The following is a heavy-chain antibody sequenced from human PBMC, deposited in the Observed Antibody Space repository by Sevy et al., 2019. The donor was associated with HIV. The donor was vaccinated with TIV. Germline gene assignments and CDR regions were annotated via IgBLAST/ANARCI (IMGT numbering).Heavy chain of an antibody. J-gene: IGHJ4*02. CDR1: GYTFTAYF. Sequence: ASVKVSCKASGYTFTAYFIHWERQAPGQGLEWMGWINPNSADTNYAPKFQGRVTVTRDTSISTAYMELSRLGSDDTAVYYCASPGGYRYGSLLDYWGQGTLVTVS. CDR2: INPNSADT. CDR3: ASPGGYRYGSLLDY. D-gene: IGHD5-18*01. V-gene: IGHV1-2*02.